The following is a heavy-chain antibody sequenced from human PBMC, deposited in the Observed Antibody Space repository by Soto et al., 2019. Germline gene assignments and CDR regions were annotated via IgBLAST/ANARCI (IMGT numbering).Heavy chain of an antibody. Sequence: ASVKVSCKASGYTFTSYDINWVRQATGQGLEWMGWMNPNSGNTGYAQKFQGRVTMTRNTSISTAYMELSSLRAEDTAVYYCAKDAVVPAALGYYYYYMDVWGKGTTVTVSS. CDR3: AKDAVVPAALGYYYYYMDV. J-gene: IGHJ6*03. V-gene: IGHV1-8*01. CDR2: MNPNSGNT. D-gene: IGHD2-2*01. CDR1: GYTFTSYD.